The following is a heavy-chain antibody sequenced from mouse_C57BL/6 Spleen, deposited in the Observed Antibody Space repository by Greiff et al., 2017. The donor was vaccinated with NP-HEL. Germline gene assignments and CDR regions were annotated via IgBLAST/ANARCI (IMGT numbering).Heavy chain of an antibody. CDR1: GYTFTSYW. CDR2: IDPSDSYT. J-gene: IGHJ2*01. D-gene: IGHD1-1*01. CDR3: ARSYYYGSSVFDY. V-gene: IGHV1-69*01. Sequence: QVQLQQPGAELVMPGASVKLSCKASGYTFTSYWMHWVKQRPGQGLEWIGEIDPSDSYTNYNQKFKGKSTLTVDKSSSTAYMQLSSLTSDDSAVYYCARSYYYGSSVFDYWGQGTTLTVSS.